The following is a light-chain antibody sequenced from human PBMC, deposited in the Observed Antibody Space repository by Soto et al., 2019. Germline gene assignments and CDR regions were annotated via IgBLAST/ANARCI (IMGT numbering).Light chain of an antibody. CDR1: QSVNNK. V-gene: IGKV3D-15*01. J-gene: IGKJ3*01. Sequence: ETVLSQSPATLSVSPGKRATLSCRATQSVNNKLAWYQQKPGQAPRLLIYGTSTRATGVPARFSGSGSGTEFTLTISSLQSEDFAVYYCQQYQNWPPFTFGPGTKVDIE. CDR2: GTS. CDR3: QQYQNWPPFT.